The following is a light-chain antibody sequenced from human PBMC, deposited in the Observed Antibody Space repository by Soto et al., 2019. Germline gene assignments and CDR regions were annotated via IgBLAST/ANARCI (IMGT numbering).Light chain of an antibody. CDR3: QVWDSSSEHPWV. Sequence: SYELTQPPSVSVAPGKTAKITSGGNNIGSKSVHWYQQKPGQAPVLVIYYDSDRPSGIPERFSGSNSGNTATLTISRVEAGDEADYYCQVWDSSSEHPWVFGGGTKLTVL. CDR1: NIGSKS. CDR2: YDS. V-gene: IGLV3-21*04. J-gene: IGLJ3*02.